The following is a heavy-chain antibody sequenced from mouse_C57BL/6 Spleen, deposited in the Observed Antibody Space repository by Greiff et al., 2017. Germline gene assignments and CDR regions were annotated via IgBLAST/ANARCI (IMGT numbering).Heavy chain of an antibody. CDR3: ARESDYDEGWFAY. V-gene: IGHV5-16*01. Sequence: VQLVESEGGLVQPGSSMKLSCTASGFTFSDYYMAWVRQVPEKGLEWVANINYDGSSTYYLDSLKSRFIISRDNAKNILYLQMSSLKSEDTATYDCARESDYDEGWFAYWGQGTLVTVSA. CDR2: INYDGSST. D-gene: IGHD2-4*01. J-gene: IGHJ3*01. CDR1: GFTFSDYY.